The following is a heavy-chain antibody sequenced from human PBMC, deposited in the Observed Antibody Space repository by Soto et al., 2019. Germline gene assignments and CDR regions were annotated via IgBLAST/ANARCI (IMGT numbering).Heavy chain of an antibody. CDR2: IRSKSYGGTT. J-gene: IGHJ4*02. CDR3: ALRRVAYADF. D-gene: IGHD2-2*01. V-gene: IGHV3-49*04. Sequence: GGSLRLSCTASGFTFGDYSISWVRQAPGKGLEWVGFIRSKSYGGTTEYAASVRGRFTISRDDSKSIAYLQMNSLRAEDTAVYYCALRRVAYADFWGQGTRVTVSS. CDR1: GFTFGDYS.